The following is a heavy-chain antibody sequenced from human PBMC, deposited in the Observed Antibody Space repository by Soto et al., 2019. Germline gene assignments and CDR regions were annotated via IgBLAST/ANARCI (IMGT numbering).Heavy chain of an antibody. D-gene: IGHD3-10*02. CDR1: GGTSSSYA. CDR3: ARGRITMFLVGMDV. J-gene: IGHJ6*02. CDR2: IIPIFGTA. V-gene: IGHV1-69*13. Sequence: SVKVSCKASGGTSSSYAISWVRQAPGQGLEWMGGIIPIFGTANYAQKFQGRVTITADESTSTAYMELSSLRSEDTAVYYCARGRITMFLVGMDVWGQGPTVTVSS.